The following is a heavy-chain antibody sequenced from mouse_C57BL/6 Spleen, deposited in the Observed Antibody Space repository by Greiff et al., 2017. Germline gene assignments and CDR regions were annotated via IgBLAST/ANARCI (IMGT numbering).Heavy chain of an antibody. D-gene: IGHD2-14*01. Sequence: VQLKESGGGLVQPGGSLSLSCAASGFTFTDYYMHWVRQPPGKALAWLGFIRNKANGYTTEYSVSVKGRFTISRDNSQSILYLQMNALRADDSATYYSASYIPGTYRYFYVWGTGTTVTVSS. J-gene: IGHJ1*03. CDR1: GFTFTDYY. CDR3: ASYIPGTYRYFYV. CDR2: IRNKANGYTT. V-gene: IGHV7-3*01.